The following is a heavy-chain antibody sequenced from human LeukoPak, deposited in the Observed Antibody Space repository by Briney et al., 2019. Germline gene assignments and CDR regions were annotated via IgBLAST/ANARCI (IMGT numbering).Heavy chain of an antibody. Sequence: SVKVSCKASGGTFSSYAISWVRQAPGQGLEWMGGIIPIFGTANYAQKFQGRVTITADESTSTAYMELSSLRSEDTAVYYCARERGGGNIVVVPTAISCWFDPWGQGTLVTVSS. D-gene: IGHD2-2*01. J-gene: IGHJ5*02. CDR3: ARERGGGNIVVVPTAISCWFDP. CDR2: IIPIFGTA. V-gene: IGHV1-69*13. CDR1: GGTFSSYA.